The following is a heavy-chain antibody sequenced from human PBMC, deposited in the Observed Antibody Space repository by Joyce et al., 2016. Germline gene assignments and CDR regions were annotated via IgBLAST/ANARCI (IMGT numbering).Heavy chain of an antibody. CDR2: ISSVGTNK. Sequence: AQLVESGGGVVQPGRSLRLSCAASGFTLSDYVTHWVRQVPGKGLKWVTVISSVGTNKYYADSVKGRFTISRDSSKNTLYLQMNSLRTDDTAMYYCARDSNGAFDIWGQGTMVTVSS. CDR1: GFTLSDYV. J-gene: IGHJ3*02. CDR3: ARDSNGAFDI. D-gene: IGHD4-11*01. V-gene: IGHV3-30-3*01.